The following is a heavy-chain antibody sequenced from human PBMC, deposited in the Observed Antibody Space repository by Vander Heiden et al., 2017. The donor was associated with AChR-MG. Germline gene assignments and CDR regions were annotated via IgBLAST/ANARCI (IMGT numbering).Heavy chain of an antibody. CDR2: IIPSFGTL. CDR1: GGTFSDYA. CDR3: ARGGSPRLYGVDV. Sequence: QVQLVQSGAEVKKPGSSVKVSCKASGGTFSDYAVTWVRQAPGQGLEWMGGIIPSFGTLNYAQKFQGRVTITADKSTSTAYMELSSLRSEDTAVYYCARGGSPRLYGVDVWGQGTTVTVSS. J-gene: IGHJ6*02. D-gene: IGHD2-15*01. V-gene: IGHV1-69*06.